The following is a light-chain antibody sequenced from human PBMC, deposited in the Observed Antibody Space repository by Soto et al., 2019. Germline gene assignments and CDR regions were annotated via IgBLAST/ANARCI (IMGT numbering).Light chain of an antibody. J-gene: IGKJ1*01. CDR3: QQGYSNPWT. CDR1: QTIRRY. CDR2: AAS. Sequence: DIHMTQSPSSLAASVGYIFTITCRAGQTIRRYLNWYQKKKGKAPKLLIYAASSLQSGVPSRLSGSGYGTDLTITISSMQTEDFETYYCQQGYSNPWTFGQGTKVDIK. V-gene: IGKV1-39*01.